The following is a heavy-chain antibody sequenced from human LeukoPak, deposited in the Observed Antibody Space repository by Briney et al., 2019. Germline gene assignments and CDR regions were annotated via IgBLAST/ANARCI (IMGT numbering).Heavy chain of an antibody. CDR2: IYTSGST. J-gene: IGHJ4*02. CDR1: GGTISSGSYY. D-gene: IGHD4-23*01. Sequence: SQTLSLTCTASGGTISSGSYYWIWIPQPAGKELEWIGSIYTSGSTNYNPSLKSRVIISVDTSKNQFSLKLSSVTAADTAVYYCARYGTTVVTDYGGQGTLVTVSA. CDR3: ARYGTTVVTDY. V-gene: IGHV4-61*02.